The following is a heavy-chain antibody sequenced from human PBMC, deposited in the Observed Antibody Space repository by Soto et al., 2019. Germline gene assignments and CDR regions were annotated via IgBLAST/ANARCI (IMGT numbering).Heavy chain of an antibody. J-gene: IGHJ4*02. Sequence: QVQSVQSGAEVKKPGASVKVSCKGLGYNFIKYGINWVRQAPGQGLEWMGWISPYSGYTHSAQKFQGRLTLTTDTAATTAYMELRSLRSADTALYYCTREAIVVIPAAQPSHFDSWGQGTLVTVSS. CDR3: TREAIVVIPAAQPSHFDS. D-gene: IGHD2-2*01. CDR2: ISPYSGYT. V-gene: IGHV1-18*01. CDR1: GYNFIKYG.